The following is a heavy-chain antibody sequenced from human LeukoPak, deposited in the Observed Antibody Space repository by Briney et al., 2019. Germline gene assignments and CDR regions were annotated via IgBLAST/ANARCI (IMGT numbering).Heavy chain of an antibody. CDR3: ARGFLMSSGYWLDY. CDR1: GGSISSGGYS. D-gene: IGHD3-22*01. J-gene: IGHJ4*02. V-gene: IGHV4-30-4*07. Sequence: SETLSLTCAVSGGSISSGGYSWSWIRQPPGKGLEWIGYIYYSGSTYYNPSLKSRVTISVDTSKNQFSLKLSSVTAADTAVYYCARGFLMSSGYWLDYWGQGTLVTVSS. CDR2: IYYSGST.